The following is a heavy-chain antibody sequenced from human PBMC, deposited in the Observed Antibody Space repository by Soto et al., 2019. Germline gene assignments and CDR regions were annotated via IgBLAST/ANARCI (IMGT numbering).Heavy chain of an antibody. CDR1: GGSISSGDYY. V-gene: IGHV4-30-4*01. CDR3: ARQSIAARPGWFDP. J-gene: IGHJ5*02. CDR2: IYYSGST. Sequence: PSETLSLTCTVSGGSISSGDYYWSWIRQPPGKGLEWIGYIYYSGSTYYNPSLTSRVTISVDTSKNQFSLKLSSVTAADTAVYYCARQSIAARPGWFDPWGQGTLVTVSS. D-gene: IGHD6-6*01.